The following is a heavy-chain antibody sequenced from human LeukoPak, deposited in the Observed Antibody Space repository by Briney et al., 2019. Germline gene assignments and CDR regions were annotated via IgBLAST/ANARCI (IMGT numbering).Heavy chain of an antibody. V-gene: IGHV3-30-3*01. CDR1: GFTFSSYA. J-gene: IGHJ4*02. CDR2: ISYDGSNK. Sequence: GGSLRLSCAASGFTFSSYAMHWVRQAPGKGLEWVAVISYDGSNKYYADSVKGRLTISRDNSKNTLYLQMNSLRAEDTAVYYCARQSENYYDSSGYSSEVDYWGQGTLVTVSS. CDR3: ARQSENYYDSSGYSSEVDY. D-gene: IGHD3-22*01.